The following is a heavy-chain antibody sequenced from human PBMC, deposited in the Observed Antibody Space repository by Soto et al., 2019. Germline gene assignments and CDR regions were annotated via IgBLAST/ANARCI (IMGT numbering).Heavy chain of an antibody. CDR3: AXXXXXXXVXXXMDV. CDR2: INSDGSSI. V-gene: IGHV3-74*01. Sequence: EVQLVESGGGLVQPGGSVRLSCAASKFTITSYWMHWVRQAPGKGLVWVSRINSDGSSISYADAVKGRFTISRDNAKNTLSLQMNSLSVEDTAVYYCAXXXXXXXVXXXMDVWGQGTTVTVFS. J-gene: IGHJ6*02. CDR1: KFTITSYW.